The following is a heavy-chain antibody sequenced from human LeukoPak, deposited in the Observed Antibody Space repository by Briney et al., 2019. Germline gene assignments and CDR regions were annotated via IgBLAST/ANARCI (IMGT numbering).Heavy chain of an antibody. J-gene: IGHJ4*02. CDR2: INPDNGDT. CDR1: GYAFSAYY. V-gene: IGHV1-2*02. CDR3: ATAASTRRFYFDF. D-gene: IGHD1-14*01. Sequence: ASVRVSCKGSGYAFSAYYIHWLRQAPGQGLEWIAWINPDNGDTKSSQRFQGRISLTSDTSITTAYMEVSSLQSDDTAVFYCATAASTRRFYFDFWGQGTLVTVSS.